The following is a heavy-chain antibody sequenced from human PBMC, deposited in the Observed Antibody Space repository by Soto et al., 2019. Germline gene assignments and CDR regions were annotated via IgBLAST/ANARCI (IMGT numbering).Heavy chain of an antibody. CDR2: IYPADSDT. CDR1: GSTFTHFW. J-gene: IGHJ5*02. Sequence: EVQMVQSGAEVKKSGESLKISCKGFGSTFTHFWIGWVRQRPGKGLEWMGIIYPADSDTKYSPSFQGRVTMSADESISTVYLQWRRLKASDSAMYYCARQSGSYGEGGGDRFDAWGQGTLVTVSS. V-gene: IGHV5-51*01. CDR3: ARQSGSYGEGGGDRFDA. D-gene: IGHD4-17*01.